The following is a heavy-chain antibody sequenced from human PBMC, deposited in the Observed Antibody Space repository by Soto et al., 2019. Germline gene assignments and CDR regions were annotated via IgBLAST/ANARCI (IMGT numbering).Heavy chain of an antibody. CDR1: GFSFSSYG. D-gene: IGHD3-16*01. CDR3: TKAGGTGRPNTDSGMDV. V-gene: IGHV3-30*18. Sequence: QGQLVESGGGVVQPGKSLRLSCEGSGFSFSSYGMHWVRQPPGKGLEWVALISYDGDDKFYPDSVKGRFSISRDNSRETLFLQMAGLRPDDTGVYFCTKAGGTGRPNTDSGMDVWGQGTAVRVSS. CDR2: ISYDGDDK. J-gene: IGHJ6*02.